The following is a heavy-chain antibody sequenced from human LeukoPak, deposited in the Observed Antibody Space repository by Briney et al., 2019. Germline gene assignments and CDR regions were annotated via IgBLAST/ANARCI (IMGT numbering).Heavy chain of an antibody. V-gene: IGHV3-23*01. D-gene: IGHD7-27*01. Sequence: GGSLRLSCAASGFTFSSCAMSWVRQAPGKGLEWVSAISGSGGSTYYADSVKGRFTISRDNSKNTLYLQMNSLRAEDTAVYYCAKDPGPLGRRRGSDRIGYWGQGTLVTVSS. CDR2: ISGSGGST. CDR1: GFTFSSCA. CDR3: AKDPGPLGRRRGSDRIGY. J-gene: IGHJ4*02.